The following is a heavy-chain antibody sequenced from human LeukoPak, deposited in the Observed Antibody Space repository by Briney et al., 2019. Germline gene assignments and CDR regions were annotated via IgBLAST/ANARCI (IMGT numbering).Heavy chain of an antibody. CDR1: GFTFSSYW. CDR3: AREYGDWYYFDY. CDR2: INSDGSST. J-gene: IGHJ4*02. Sequence: GGSLRLSCAASGFTFSSYWMHWVRQAPGKGLVWVSRINSDGSSTSYADSVKGRFTISRDYAKNTLYLQMNSLRAEDTAVYYCAREYGDWYYFDYWGQGTLVTVSS. V-gene: IGHV3-74*01. D-gene: IGHD4-17*01.